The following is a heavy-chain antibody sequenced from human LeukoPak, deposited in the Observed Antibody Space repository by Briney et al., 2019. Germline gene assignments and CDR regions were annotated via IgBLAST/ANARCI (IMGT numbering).Heavy chain of an antibody. CDR1: GFTFSSYS. CDR3: ARENSDAFDI. J-gene: IGHJ3*02. Sequence: GGSLRLSCVASGFTFSSYSMNWVRQAPGKGLEWVSSISSSSSYIYYADSVKGRFTISRDNAKNSLYLQMNSLRAEDTAVYYCARENSDAFDIWGQGTMVTVSS. V-gene: IGHV3-21*01. CDR2: ISSSSSYI. D-gene: IGHD2/OR15-2a*01.